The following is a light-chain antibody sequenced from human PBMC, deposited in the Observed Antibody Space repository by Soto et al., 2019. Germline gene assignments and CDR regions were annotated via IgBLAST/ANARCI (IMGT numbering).Light chain of an antibody. CDR2: ANN. J-gene: IGLJ2*01. Sequence: QSVLTQPPSVSGAPGQRITISCTGSHSNIGAGYDVHWYRHLPGTAPKLVIYANNNRPSGVPDRFSGSKSDTSASLTITGLQAEDEADYYCQSYDGSLSGVFGGGTKLTVL. V-gene: IGLV1-40*01. CDR1: HSNIGAGYD. CDR3: QSYDGSLSGV.